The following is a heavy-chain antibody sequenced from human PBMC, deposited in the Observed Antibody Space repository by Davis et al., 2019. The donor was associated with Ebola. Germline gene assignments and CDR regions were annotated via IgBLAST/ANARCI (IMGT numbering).Heavy chain of an antibody. CDR3: ASLWVGATSGFDY. D-gene: IGHD1-26*01. J-gene: IGHJ4*02. CDR1: GYTFTSYG. CDR2: INPSGGST. Sequence: ASVKVSCKASGYTFTSYGISWVRQAPGQGLEWMGIINPSGGSTSYAQKFQGRVTMTRDTSTSTVYMELSSLRSEDTAVYYCASLWVGATSGFDYWGQGTLVTVSS. V-gene: IGHV1-46*01.